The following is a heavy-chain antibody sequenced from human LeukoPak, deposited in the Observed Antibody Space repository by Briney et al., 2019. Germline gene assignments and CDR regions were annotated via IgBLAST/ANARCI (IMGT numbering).Heavy chain of an antibody. J-gene: IGHJ3*02. CDR2: IYYRGST. Sequence: SEALSLTCTVSGGSISSYYWSWIRQPPGKGLEWIGYIYYRGSTNYNPSLKSRVTISVDTSKNQFSLKLSSVTAADTAVYYCARVGYYYDSSGYYLDAFDIWGQGTMVTVSS. V-gene: IGHV4-59*01. CDR1: GGSISSYY. CDR3: ARVGYYYDSSGYYLDAFDI. D-gene: IGHD3-22*01.